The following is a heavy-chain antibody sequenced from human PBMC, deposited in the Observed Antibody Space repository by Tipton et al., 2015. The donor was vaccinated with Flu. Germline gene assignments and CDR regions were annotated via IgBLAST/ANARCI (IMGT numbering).Heavy chain of an antibody. Sequence: LRLSCAVYGGSFSGYYWSWIRQPPGKGLEWIGEINHSGSTNYNPSLKGRVTISADTSKKQFSLKLNSVTAADTAVYFCATKFANWGVWEPRDYWGQGTLVTVS. D-gene: IGHD7-27*01. J-gene: IGHJ4*02. V-gene: IGHV4-34*01. CDR2: INHSGST. CDR1: GGSFSGYY. CDR3: ATKFANWGVWEPRDY.